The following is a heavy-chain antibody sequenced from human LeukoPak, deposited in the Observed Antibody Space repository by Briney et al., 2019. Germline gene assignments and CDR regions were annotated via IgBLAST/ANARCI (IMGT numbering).Heavy chain of an antibody. D-gene: IGHD3-22*01. CDR2: INSDGSST. CDR1: GFTFSSYW. CDR3: ARGSDYYDSSGYYDY. J-gene: IGHJ4*02. Sequence: PGGPLRLSCAASGFTFSSYWMHWVRQAPGKGLVWVPRINSDGSSTSYADSVKGRFTISRDNAKNTLYLQMNSLRAEDTAVYYCARGSDYYDSSGYYDYCGQGALVTVSS. V-gene: IGHV3-74*01.